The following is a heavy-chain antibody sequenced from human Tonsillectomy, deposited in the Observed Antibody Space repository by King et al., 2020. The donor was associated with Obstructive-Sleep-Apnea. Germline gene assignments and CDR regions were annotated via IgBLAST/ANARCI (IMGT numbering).Heavy chain of an antibody. CDR3: ARDFVGYSNYFDY. D-gene: IGHD4-11*01. Sequence: VQLQESGPGLGKPSGTLSLTCAVSGGSISSSNWWGWVRQPPGKGLEWIGEIYHSGSTNYNPSLKSRVTISVDKSKNQFSLKLSSVTAADTAVYYCARDFVGYSNYFDYWGQGTLVTVSS. CDR1: GGSISSSNW. CDR2: IYHSGST. J-gene: IGHJ4*02. V-gene: IGHV4-4*02.